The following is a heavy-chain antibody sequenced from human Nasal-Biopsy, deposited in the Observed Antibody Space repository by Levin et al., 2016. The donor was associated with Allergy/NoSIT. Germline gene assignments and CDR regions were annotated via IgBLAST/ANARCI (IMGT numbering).Heavy chain of an antibody. D-gene: IGHD3-16*01. CDR2: IPTGSRTP. CDR3: AKSPGQMTFGDVVNMHGFDI. Sequence: GGSLRLSCVGSGFKFPNNAMTWVRQTPGKGLEWVSTIPTGSRTPYHADSVKGRFTISRDDSKSTVFLQMNRLRADDTGVYFCAKSPGQMTFGDVVNMHGFDIWGQGILVTVSS. V-gene: IGHV3-23*01. J-gene: IGHJ4*02. CDR1: GFKFPNNA.